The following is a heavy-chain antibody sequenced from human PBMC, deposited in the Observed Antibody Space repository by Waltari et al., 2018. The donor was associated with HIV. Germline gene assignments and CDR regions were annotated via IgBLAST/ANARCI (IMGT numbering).Heavy chain of an antibody. D-gene: IGHD4-17*01. CDR2: IYYTGNT. J-gene: IGHJ4*02. CDR3: VAQDYSDSVDW. CDR1: DGSIRRQVSH. V-gene: IGHV4-39*07. Sequence: QLRLQESGPRRVKPSAPLCLTCSVSDGSIRRQVSHWGLCRQSPGKGLEWIGSIYYTGNTYYKPSLKRRVTISIDTSKNQFSLRLTSVTAADTAIYYCVAQDYSDSVDWWGQGTLVTVFS.